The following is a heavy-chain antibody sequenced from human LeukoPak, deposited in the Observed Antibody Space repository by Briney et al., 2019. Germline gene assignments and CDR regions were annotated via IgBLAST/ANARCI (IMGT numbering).Heavy chain of an antibody. J-gene: IGHJ4*02. CDR2: INPSSGGT. Sequence: VASVKVSCKASGYTFTGYYMHWVRQAPGQGLEWMGWINPSSGGTNYAQKFQGRVTMTRDTSTSTAYMELSSLRSEDTAVYYCAATLNGSGSYGGDYWGQGTLVTVSS. D-gene: IGHD3-10*01. V-gene: IGHV1-2*02. CDR1: GYTFTGYY. CDR3: AATLNGSGSYGGDY.